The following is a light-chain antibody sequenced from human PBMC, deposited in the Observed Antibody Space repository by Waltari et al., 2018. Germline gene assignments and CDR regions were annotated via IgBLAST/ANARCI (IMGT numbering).Light chain of an antibody. CDR2: EDN. Sequence: FMLTQPHSVSESPGKTVTISCTRTSGNIATNYVQWNQQRPGSAPTKVIYEDNQRHSGVPDRFSGSIDSASNSASLIISGLKTEDEADYYCQSFDSSHVVFGGGTKLTVL. J-gene: IGLJ2*01. V-gene: IGLV6-57*03. CDR1: SGNIATNY. CDR3: QSFDSSHVV.